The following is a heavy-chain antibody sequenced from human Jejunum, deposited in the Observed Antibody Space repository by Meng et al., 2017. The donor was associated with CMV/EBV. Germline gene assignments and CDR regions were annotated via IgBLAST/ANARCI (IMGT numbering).Heavy chain of an antibody. V-gene: IGHV4-34*01. CDR2: INHSGVA. CDR3: ARGVPYYHDFNKYAPSYFDY. J-gene: IGHJ4*02. CDR1: SFNGFS. Sequence: SFNGFSWSWFRQPPGKGLEWFGEINHSGVANYNPSLKSRVSMSIDKSKNQFSLRLTSVTAADTAVYYCARGVPYYHDFNKYAPSYFDYWGQGVLVTVSS. D-gene: IGHD3-22*01.